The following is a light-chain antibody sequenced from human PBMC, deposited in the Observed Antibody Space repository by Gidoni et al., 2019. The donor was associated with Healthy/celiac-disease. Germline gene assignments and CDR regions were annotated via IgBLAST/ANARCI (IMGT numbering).Light chain of an antibody. J-gene: IGKJ2*01. CDR3: QQSYSTPPNI. V-gene: IGKV1-39*01. Sequence: DIQMTQSPSSPSASVGDRVTITCRASQSISSYLNWHQQKPGKAPKLLIYAASSLRSGVQSRFSGSGSGTDFTLTISSLQPEDFATYYCQQSYSTPPNIFGQGTKLEIK. CDR2: AAS. CDR1: QSISSY.